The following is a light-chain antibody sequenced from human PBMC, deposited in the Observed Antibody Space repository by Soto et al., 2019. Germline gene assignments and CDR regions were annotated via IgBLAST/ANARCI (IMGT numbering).Light chain of an antibody. CDR3: QQYQSLPFT. J-gene: IGKJ3*01. Sequence: AIQLTQSPSSLSASVGDRVTITCRASQGIGSALAWYQQKPGQPPKLLIYWSSTRDSGVPDRFIGSGSGTDFTLTVSSLQAEDVAVYYCQQYQSLPFTFGPGTKVHIE. V-gene: IGKV1-13*02. CDR1: QGIGSA. CDR2: WSS.